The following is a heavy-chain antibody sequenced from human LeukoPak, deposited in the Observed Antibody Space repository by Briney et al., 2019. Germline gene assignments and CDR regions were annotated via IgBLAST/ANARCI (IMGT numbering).Heavy chain of an antibody. Sequence: GGSLRLSCAASGFTFSSYWMHWVRQAPGKGLVWVSLISTDGSSTRYADSVKGRFTISRDDAKNTLYVQMNSLRAEDTAVYYCARGGSGSSYLVHIWGQGTLVTVSS. CDR2: ISTDGSST. D-gene: IGHD1-26*01. CDR3: ARGGSGSSYLVHI. CDR1: GFTFSSYW. J-gene: IGHJ4*02. V-gene: IGHV3-74*01.